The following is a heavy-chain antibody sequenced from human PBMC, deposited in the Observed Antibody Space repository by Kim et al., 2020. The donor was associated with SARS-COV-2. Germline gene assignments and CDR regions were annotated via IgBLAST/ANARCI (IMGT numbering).Heavy chain of an antibody. V-gene: IGHV3-11*06. CDR3: ASGIYDSSGYYPYYFDY. J-gene: IGHJ4*02. D-gene: IGHD3-22*01. Sequence: VKGRFTISRDNAKNSLYLQMNSLRAEDTAVYYCASGIYDSSGYYPYYFDYWGQGTLVTVSS.